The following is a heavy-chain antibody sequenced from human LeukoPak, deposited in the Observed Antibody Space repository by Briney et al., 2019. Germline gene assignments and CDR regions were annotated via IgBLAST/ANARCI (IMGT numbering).Heavy chain of an antibody. CDR1: GGTFSNYA. Sequence: ASVTVSCTASGGTFSNYAISWVRQAPGQGFEWLGGIIPMFGSAKYAQKFQGRVTITTDESTTTAYMDLISLISEDTAVYYCVKRQALRGRHRAFDPWGQGTLVTVSS. V-gene: IGHV1-69*05. J-gene: IGHJ5*02. CDR3: VKRQALRGRHRAFDP. CDR2: IIPMFGSA. D-gene: IGHD6-25*01.